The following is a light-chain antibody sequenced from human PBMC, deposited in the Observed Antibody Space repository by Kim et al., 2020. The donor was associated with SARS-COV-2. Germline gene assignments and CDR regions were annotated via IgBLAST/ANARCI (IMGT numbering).Light chain of an antibody. J-gene: IGLJ2*01. Sequence: QSALTQPASVSGSPGQSITISCTGTSSDVGGYDYVSRYQQHPGKAPKLMIYDVSNRPSGVSNRFSGSKSVNTASLTISGLQAEDEADYYCGSYTSSHTLVFGGGTQLTVL. CDR1: SSDVGGYDY. CDR3: GSYTSSHTLV. V-gene: IGLV2-14*03. CDR2: DVS.